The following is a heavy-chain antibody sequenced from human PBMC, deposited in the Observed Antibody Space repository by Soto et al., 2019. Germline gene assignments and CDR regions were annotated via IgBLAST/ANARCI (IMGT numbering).Heavy chain of an antibody. D-gene: IGHD3-22*01. Sequence: QVQLLESGGSVLQPGRSLRLSCAASGFTFSSYGMHWVRQAPGKRLEWVTIISNDGSIQYYGDSVKGRFTVSRDNSKNTLFLEMNSLTAEDTATYYCAKDRRDSSGTCSRCFGMDVWGQGTTVTVSS. V-gene: IGHV3-30*18. CDR1: GFTFSSYG. CDR2: ISNDGSIQ. CDR3: AKDRRDSSGTCSRCFGMDV. J-gene: IGHJ6*02.